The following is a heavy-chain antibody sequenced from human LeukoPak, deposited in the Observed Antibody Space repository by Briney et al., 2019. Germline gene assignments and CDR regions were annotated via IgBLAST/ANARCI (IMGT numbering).Heavy chain of an antibody. J-gene: IGHJ4*02. D-gene: IGHD5-18*01. CDR2: INPNSGGT. CDR1: GYTFTGYY. CDR3: ASGRGYSYGYAFDY. Sequence: ASVKVSYKASGYTFTGYYMHWVRQAPGQGLEWMGWINPNSGGTNYAQKFQGRVTMTRDTSISTAYMELSRLRSDDTAMYYCASGRGYSYGYAFDYWGQGTLVTVSS. V-gene: IGHV1-2*02.